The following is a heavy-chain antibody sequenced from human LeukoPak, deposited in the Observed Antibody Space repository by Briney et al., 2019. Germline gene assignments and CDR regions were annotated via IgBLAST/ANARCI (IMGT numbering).Heavy chain of an antibody. Sequence: ASVKVSCKVSGYTLTELSMHWVRQAPGKGLEWMGGFDPEDGETIYAQKFQGRATMTEDTSTDTAYMELSSLRSEDTAVYYCATVPGQQPRAFDIWGQGTMVTVSS. D-gene: IGHD6-13*01. CDR3: ATVPGQQPRAFDI. J-gene: IGHJ3*02. CDR1: GYTLTELS. CDR2: FDPEDGET. V-gene: IGHV1-24*01.